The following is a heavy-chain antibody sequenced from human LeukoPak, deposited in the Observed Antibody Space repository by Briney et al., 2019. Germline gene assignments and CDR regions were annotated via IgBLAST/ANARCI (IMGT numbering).Heavy chain of an antibody. CDR2: ISSSGSTK. D-gene: IGHD1-7*01. Sequence: GGSLRLSCAASGFTFSSYEMNWVRQAPGKGLEWVSYISSSGSTKYYADSVKGRFIISRDNAKNSLYLQMNSLRAEDTAVYYCARSGRRELLRTYFDYWGQGTLVTVSS. CDR1: GFTFSSYE. CDR3: ARSGRRELLRTYFDY. V-gene: IGHV3-48*03. J-gene: IGHJ4*02.